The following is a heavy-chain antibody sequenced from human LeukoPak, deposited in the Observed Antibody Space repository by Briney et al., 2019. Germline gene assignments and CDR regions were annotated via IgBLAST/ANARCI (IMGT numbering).Heavy chain of an antibody. J-gene: IGHJ4*02. CDR1: GFTFTDAW. D-gene: IGHD5-24*01. V-gene: IGHV3-23*01. CDR3: AKAPTVEMASQNFDY. Sequence: PGGSLRLSCAASGFTFTDAWMSWVRQAPGKGLEWVSGISGSGGSAYYADSVKGRFTVSRDNSKKTLYLQMNSLRAEDTAVYYCAKAPTVEMASQNFDYWGQGTLVTVSS. CDR2: ISGSGGSA.